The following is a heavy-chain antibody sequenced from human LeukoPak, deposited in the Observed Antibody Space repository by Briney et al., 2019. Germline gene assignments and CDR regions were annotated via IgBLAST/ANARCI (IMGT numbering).Heavy chain of an antibody. CDR1: GFTFSNYG. D-gene: IGHD6-19*01. CDR3: TKRSNSGWNLDY. CDR2: IRYDGTIK. V-gene: IGHV3-30*02. Sequence: GGSLRLSCAASGFTFSNYGMHWVRLAPGKGLEWVAFIRYDGTIKYYVDSVKGRFTVSRDNSKNTLYLQMNSLRAEDTALYYCTKRSNSGWNLDYWGQGTLVTVSS. J-gene: IGHJ4*02.